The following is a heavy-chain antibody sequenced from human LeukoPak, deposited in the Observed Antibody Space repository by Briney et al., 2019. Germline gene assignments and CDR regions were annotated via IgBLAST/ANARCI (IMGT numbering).Heavy chain of an antibody. Sequence: ASVKVSCKASGYTFTGYYMHWVRQAPGQGLEWMGWINPNSGGTNYAQKFQGRVTMTRDTSISTAYMELSRLRSDDTAVYYCARAPASDYAGSSYWGQGTLVTVSS. D-gene: IGHD4-23*01. CDR2: INPNSGGT. CDR1: GYTFTGYY. V-gene: IGHV1-2*02. J-gene: IGHJ4*02. CDR3: ARAPASDYAGSSY.